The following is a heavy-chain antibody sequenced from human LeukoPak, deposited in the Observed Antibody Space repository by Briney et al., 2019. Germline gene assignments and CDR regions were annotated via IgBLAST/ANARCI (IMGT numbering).Heavy chain of an antibody. D-gene: IGHD4-17*01. CDR1: AFTFSSFA. CDR3: AKGRNGDNVAEASDI. Sequence: QPGASLRLSCAASAFTFSSFAMNWVRQPPGKGLEWVSYISGSSGTTYYADSVTGRFTVSRDNAKNSLYLQMNSLRAEDTAVYYCAKGRNGDNVAEASDIWGQGTMVTVSS. V-gene: IGHV3-48*01. J-gene: IGHJ3*02. CDR2: ISGSSGTT.